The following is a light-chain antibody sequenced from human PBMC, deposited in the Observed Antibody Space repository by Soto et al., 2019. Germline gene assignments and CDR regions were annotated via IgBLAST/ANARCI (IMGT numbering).Light chain of an antibody. CDR1: SSKIGSNT. V-gene: IGLV1-40*01. J-gene: IGLJ2*01. CDR3: QSYDNRLRRLL. CDR2: GTH. Sequence: QSVLTQPPSASGTPGQRVTISCSGSSSKIGSNTVNWYQHIPGTAPRLLIHGTHNRPSGVPGRFSGSKSGTSASLAITGLQDEDEADYYCQSYDNRLRRLLFGGGKKLTVL.